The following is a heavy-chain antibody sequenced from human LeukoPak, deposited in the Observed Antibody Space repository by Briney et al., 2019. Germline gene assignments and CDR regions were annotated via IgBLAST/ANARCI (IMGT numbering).Heavy chain of an antibody. CDR2: IRYDGSNK. CDR1: GFTFSSYG. D-gene: IGHD2-15*01. V-gene: IGHV3-30*02. J-gene: IGHJ4*02. CDR3: ANLKGLQPTGDY. Sequence: PGGSLRLSCAASGFTFSSYGMHWVRQAPGKGLEWVAFIRYDGSNKYYADSVKGRFTISRDNSKKTLYLQMNSLRAEDTAVYYCANLKGLQPTGDYWGQGTLVTVSS.